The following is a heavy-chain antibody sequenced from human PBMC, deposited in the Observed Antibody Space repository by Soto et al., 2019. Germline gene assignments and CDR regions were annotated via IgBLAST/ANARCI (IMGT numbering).Heavy chain of an antibody. CDR3: ARAQHGTTLYYYYYMDV. CDR2: IGTAGDT. CDR1: GFTFSSYD. V-gene: IGHV3-13*01. D-gene: IGHD1-7*01. J-gene: IGHJ6*03. Sequence: GGSLRLSCAASGFTFSSYDMHWVRQATGKGLEWVSAIGTAGDTYYPGSVKGRFTISRENAKNSLCLQMNSLRAGDTAVYYCARAQHGTTLYYYYYMDVWGKGTTVTVSS.